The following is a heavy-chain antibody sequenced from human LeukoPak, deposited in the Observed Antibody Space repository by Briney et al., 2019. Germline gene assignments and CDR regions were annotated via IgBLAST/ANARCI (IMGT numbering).Heavy chain of an antibody. CDR1: GGSISSSNW. Sequence: PSGTLSLTCAVSGGSISSSNWWSWVRQPPGKGLEWIGEIYHCGSTNYNPSLKSRVTISVDKSKNQFSLKLSSVTAADTAVYYCASRTEEGSGYLLDYWGQGTLVTVSS. CDR2: IYHCGST. J-gene: IGHJ4*02. CDR3: ASRTEEGSGYLLDY. V-gene: IGHV4-4*02. D-gene: IGHD3-22*01.